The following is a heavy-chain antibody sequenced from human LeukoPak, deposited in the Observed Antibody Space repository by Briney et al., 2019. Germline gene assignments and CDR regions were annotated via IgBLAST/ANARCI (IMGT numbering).Heavy chain of an antibody. Sequence: GGSLRLSCAASGFTFSSYAMSWVRQAPGKGLEWVSAISGSGGSTYYADSVKGPFTISRDNSKNTLYLQMNSLRAEDTAVYYCAKVWKGQMATIDYWGQGTLVTVSS. CDR3: AKVWKGQMATIDY. CDR2: ISGSGGST. D-gene: IGHD5-24*01. V-gene: IGHV3-23*01. J-gene: IGHJ4*02. CDR1: GFTFSSYA.